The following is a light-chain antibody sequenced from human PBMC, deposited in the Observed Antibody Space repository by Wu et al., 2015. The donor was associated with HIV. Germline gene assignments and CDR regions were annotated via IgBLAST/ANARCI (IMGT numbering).Light chain of an antibody. J-gene: IGKJ1*01. CDR2: AAS. CDR1: QGISNN. V-gene: IGKV1-NL1*01. CDR3: QQYYSSWT. Sequence: TQMTQSPSSLSASVGDRVTITCRASQGISNNLAWYQKKPGKAPNLLLSAASRLQSGVPSRFSASGSGTDYTLIISSLQPEDFATYYCQQYYSSWTFGQGTKVEIK.